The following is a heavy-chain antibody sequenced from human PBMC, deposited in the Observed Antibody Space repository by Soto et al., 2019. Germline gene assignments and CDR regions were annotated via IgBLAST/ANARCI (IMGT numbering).Heavy chain of an antibody. D-gene: IGHD6-19*01. CDR2: IHHSGST. CDR1: SASIISEQR. Sequence: QMQLQESGPGLVKPSETLSLTCAVSSASIISEQRWSWVRQPPGKGLEWIGEIHHSGSTNNNPSLRSRVTMSVDKSKNQCSLNLNSVPAADTAVYYCARSFGWYAIDQWGQGTLVIVSS. V-gene: IGHV4-4*02. J-gene: IGHJ4*02. CDR3: ARSFGWYAIDQ.